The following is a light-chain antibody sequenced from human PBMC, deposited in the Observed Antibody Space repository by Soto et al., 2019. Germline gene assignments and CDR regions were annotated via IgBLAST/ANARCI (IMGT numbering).Light chain of an antibody. Sequence: ETVLTQSPATLSLSPGERATLSCRTSQSVSSSYLAWYQQKPGQAPRLLIHGTSTRATGIPNRFSGSGSGTDFTLTLSGREAEDVAVYYCQQYGGSPTWTFGQGTKVEIK. V-gene: IGKV3-20*01. CDR2: GTS. J-gene: IGKJ1*01. CDR3: QQYGGSPTWT. CDR1: QSVSSSY.